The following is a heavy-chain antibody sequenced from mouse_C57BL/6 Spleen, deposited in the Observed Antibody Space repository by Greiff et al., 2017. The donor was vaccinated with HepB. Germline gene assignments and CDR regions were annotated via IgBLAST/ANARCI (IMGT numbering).Heavy chain of an antibody. V-gene: IGHV1-42*01. J-gene: IGHJ2*01. CDR1: GYSFTGYY. Sequence: EVQLVESGPELVKPGASVKISCKASGYSFTGYYMNWVKQSPEKSLEWIGEINPSTGGTTYNQKFKAKATLTVDKSSSTAYMQLKSLTSEDSAVYYCARGRGNYWGQGTTLTVSS. CDR3: ARGRGNY. CDR2: INPSTGGT.